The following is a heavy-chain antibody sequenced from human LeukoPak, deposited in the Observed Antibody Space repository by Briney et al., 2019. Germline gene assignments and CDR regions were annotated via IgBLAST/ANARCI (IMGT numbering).Heavy chain of an antibody. J-gene: IGHJ4*02. Sequence: GGSLRLSCAASGFTFSSYAMSWVRQAPGKGLEWVSGISGSGGNTYYADSVKGRFTISRDNAKNSLYLQMNSLRAEDTAVYYCAKERSPRITMIVNYWGQGTLVTVSS. CDR3: AKERSPRITMIVNY. CDR1: GFTFSSYA. V-gene: IGHV3-23*01. CDR2: ISGSGGNT. D-gene: IGHD3-22*01.